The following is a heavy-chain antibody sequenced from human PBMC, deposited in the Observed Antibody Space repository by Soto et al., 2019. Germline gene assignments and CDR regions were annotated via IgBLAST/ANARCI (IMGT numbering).Heavy chain of an antibody. V-gene: IGHV3-43*01. CDR3: AKDIYSNQYYYYGMDV. J-gene: IGHJ6*02. Sequence: GGSLRLSCAASGFTFDDYTMHWVRQAPGKGLEWVSLISWDGGSTYYADSVKGRFTISRDNSKNSLYLQMNSLRTEDTALYYCAKDIYSNQYYYYGMDVWGQGTTVTVS. CDR1: GFTFDDYT. CDR2: ISWDGGST. D-gene: IGHD4-4*01.